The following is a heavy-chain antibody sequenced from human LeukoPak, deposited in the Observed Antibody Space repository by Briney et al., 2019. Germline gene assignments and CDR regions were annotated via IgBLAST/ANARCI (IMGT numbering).Heavy chain of an antibody. V-gene: IGHV3-23*01. CDR2: ISGRGGST. Sequence: GSLRLSCAASGFTFSSYAMSWVRQAPGKGLEWVSAISGRGGSTYYADSVKGRFTISRDNSKNTLYLQMNSLRAEDTAVYYCAKGVPAYCSSTSCYVTAPIFDYWGQGTLVTVSS. J-gene: IGHJ4*02. D-gene: IGHD2-2*01. CDR1: GFTFSSYA. CDR3: AKGVPAYCSSTSCYVTAPIFDY.